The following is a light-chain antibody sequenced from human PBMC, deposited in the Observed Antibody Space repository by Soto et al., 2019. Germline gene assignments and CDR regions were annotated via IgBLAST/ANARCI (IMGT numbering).Light chain of an antibody. J-gene: IGKJ5*01. CDR3: QQYNEWPQIT. Sequence: EIVMTQSPATLSVSPGERATLSCRASQSISSNLAWYQQKPGQAPRLLISGASTRATGIPARFSGSGSGSEFTLTISSLQSGDFAVYYCQQYNEWPQITFGQGTRLEIK. V-gene: IGKV3D-15*01. CDR2: GAS. CDR1: QSISSN.